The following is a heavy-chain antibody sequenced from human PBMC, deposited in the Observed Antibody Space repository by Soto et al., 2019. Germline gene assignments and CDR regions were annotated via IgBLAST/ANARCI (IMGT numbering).Heavy chain of an antibody. CDR1: GFTFSSYA. V-gene: IGHV3-23*01. CDR2: ISGSGGST. D-gene: IGHD2-21*02. Sequence: PEVSLRLSFAASGFTFSSYAMSWVRQAPGKGLEWVSAISGSGGSTYYADSVKGRFTISRDNSKNTLYLQMNSLRAEDTAVDDGAKDHVVTGALEIWGRGTMVIVSS. J-gene: IGHJ3*02. CDR3: AKDHVVTGALEI.